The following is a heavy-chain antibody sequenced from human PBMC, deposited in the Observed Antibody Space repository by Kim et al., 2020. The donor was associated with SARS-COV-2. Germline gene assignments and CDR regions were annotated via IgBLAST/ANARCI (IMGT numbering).Heavy chain of an antibody. J-gene: IGHJ6*02. D-gene: IGHD7-27*01. CDR3: ARDLTGVLGYGMDV. Sequence: ADAGKGRFTISRDNSTDTLYLQMNSLRAEDTAVYYCARDLTGVLGYGMDVWGQGTTVTVSS. V-gene: IGHV3-33*01.